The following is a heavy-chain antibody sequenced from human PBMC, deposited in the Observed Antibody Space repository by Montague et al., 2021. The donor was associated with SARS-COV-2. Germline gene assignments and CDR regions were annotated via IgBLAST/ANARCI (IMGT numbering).Heavy chain of an antibody. CDR3: ARRTYDILTGYDYGMDV. CDR1: GFSLSTSGMC. Sequence: ALVKPRQTLTLTCTFSGFSLSTSGMCVSWIRQPPGKALEWLARIDWDDDKYYSTSLKTRLTISKDTSKNQVVLTMTNMDPVDTATYYCARRTYDILTGYDYGMDVWGQGTTVTVSS. J-gene: IGHJ6*01. V-gene: IGHV2-70*11. CDR2: IDWDDDK. D-gene: IGHD3-9*01.